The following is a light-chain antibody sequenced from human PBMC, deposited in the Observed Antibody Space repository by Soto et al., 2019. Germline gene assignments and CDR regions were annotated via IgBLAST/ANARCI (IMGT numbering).Light chain of an antibody. CDR1: RDVGSD. Sequence: TQMTQSPLSLSASVGEKIIITCRASRDVGSDVSWYQQKPGQAPKLVIYAASNLYTGVPSSFSGRRSGTEFTLTISSLQPEDFASYYCLQDYGDSWTFGQGTKVEIE. V-gene: IGKV1-6*01. J-gene: IGKJ1*01. CDR3: LQDYGDSWT. CDR2: AAS.